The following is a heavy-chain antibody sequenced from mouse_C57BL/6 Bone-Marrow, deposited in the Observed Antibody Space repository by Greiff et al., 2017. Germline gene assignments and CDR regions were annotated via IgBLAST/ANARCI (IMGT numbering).Heavy chain of an antibody. D-gene: IGHD1-1*01. Sequence: EVNLVESEGGLVQPGSSMKLSCTASGFTFSDYYMAWVRQVPERGLEWVANIDYDGSSTYYLDSLKSRFILSRDNANTILYLQMSSLKSEDTATYYCARFLLLGYPYFDYWGQGTTLTVSS. V-gene: IGHV5-16*01. CDR3: ARFLLLGYPYFDY. J-gene: IGHJ2*01. CDR1: GFTFSDYY. CDR2: IDYDGSST.